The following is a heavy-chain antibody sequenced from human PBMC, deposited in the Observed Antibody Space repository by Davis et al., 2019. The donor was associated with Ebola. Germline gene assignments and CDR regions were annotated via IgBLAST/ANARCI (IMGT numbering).Heavy chain of an antibody. D-gene: IGHD3-22*01. V-gene: IGHV5-51*01. CDR1: GYSFTTYW. CDR2: IYPGDSDT. Sequence: GESLKISCKGSGYSFTTYWIGWVRQMPGKGLEWMGIIYPGDSDTRYSPSFQGQVTISADKSISTAYLQWSSLKASDTAMYYCARRDITMIVVVNDAFDIWGQGTMVTVSS. CDR3: ARRDITMIVVVNDAFDI. J-gene: IGHJ3*02.